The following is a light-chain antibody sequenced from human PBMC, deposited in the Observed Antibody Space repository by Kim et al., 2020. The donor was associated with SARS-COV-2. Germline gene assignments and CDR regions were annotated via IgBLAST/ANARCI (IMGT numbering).Light chain of an antibody. CDR2: EDD. V-gene: IGLV6-57*03. CDR1: RGSIADNH. CDR3: QSYDTDNQGV. Sequence: NTVTTSCTRSRGSIADNHVQWYQQRPGSAPANVMFEDDQRPSGVPDRFTGSIDRSSNSASLTISGLRTEDEADYYCQSYDTDNQGVFGGGTKLTVL. J-gene: IGLJ3*02.